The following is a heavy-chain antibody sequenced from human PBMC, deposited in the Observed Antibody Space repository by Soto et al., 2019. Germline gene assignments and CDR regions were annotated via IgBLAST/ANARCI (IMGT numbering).Heavy chain of an antibody. CDR1: GFNFRMYE. D-gene: IGHD3-10*01. V-gene: IGHV3-48*03. Sequence: GGSLRLSCQATGFNFRMYEMHWVRKAPGKGLEWASYISSSGPTTYYADFAEGRFTISRDNAKDSLYLHLNSLRVGDTAVYYCARYGTRGDWWGLGTQVTVSS. J-gene: IGHJ5*01. CDR2: ISSSGPTT. CDR3: ARYGTRGDW.